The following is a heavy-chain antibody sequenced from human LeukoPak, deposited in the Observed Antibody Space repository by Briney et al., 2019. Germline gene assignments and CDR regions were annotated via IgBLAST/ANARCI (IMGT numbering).Heavy chain of an antibody. CDR2: TIAMFGTS. D-gene: IGHD3-3*01. V-gene: IGHV1-69*05. J-gene: IGHJ4*02. Sequence: GSSVKVSCKASGGTFSGFTISWVRLAPGQGLEWIGGTIAMFGTSEYAQKFQGRVTITTDESTTTAYMELSSLRSEDTAVYYCARGEEGFLEWLSEIWGQGTLVTVSS. CDR3: ARGEEGFLEWLSEI. CDR1: GGTFSGFT.